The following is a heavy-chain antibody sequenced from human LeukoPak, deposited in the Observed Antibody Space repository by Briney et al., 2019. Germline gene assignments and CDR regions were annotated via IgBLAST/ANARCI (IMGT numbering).Heavy chain of an antibody. J-gene: IGHJ4*02. V-gene: IGHV3-30*18. CDR3: AKEKQWKLYFFDH. D-gene: IGHD3-10*01. CDR2: IAYDGSDK. Sequence: RRSLRLSRAASGFTFSRYGIHWVRQAPRKGPEWVTTIAYDGSDKYYADSVKGRFTISRDNAKNTVYLQMNSLRAEDTAVYYCAKEKQWKLYFFDHWGQGALVTVSS. CDR1: GFTFSRYG.